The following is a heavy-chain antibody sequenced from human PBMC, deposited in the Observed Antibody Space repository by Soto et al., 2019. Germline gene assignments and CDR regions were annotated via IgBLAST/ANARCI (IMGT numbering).Heavy chain of an antibody. J-gene: IGHJ4*02. V-gene: IGHV1-69*01. D-gene: IGHD4-17*01. CDR2: IIPIFGTA. Sequence: QVQLVQSGAEVKKPGSSVKVSCKASGGTFSSYAISWVRQAPGQGLEWMGGIIPIFGTANYAQKFQGRVTITADESTSTADMELSSLRSEDTAVYYCARAGHYGDKNPSIDYWGQGTLVTVSS. CDR3: ARAGHYGDKNPSIDY. CDR1: GGTFSSYA.